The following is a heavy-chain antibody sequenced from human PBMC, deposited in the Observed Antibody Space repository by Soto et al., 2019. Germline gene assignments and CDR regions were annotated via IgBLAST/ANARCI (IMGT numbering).Heavy chain of an antibody. D-gene: IGHD4-4*01. CDR2: ISGSGGST. CDR1: GFTFSSFA. CDR3: AKDSNKYSSSLRGRYFDY. V-gene: IGHV3-23*01. Sequence: EMQLLESGGGLVQPGGSLRLSCAASGFTFSSFAMSWVRQAPGKGLDWVSAISGSGGSTYSADSVKGRFTISRDNSKNTLLLQMNSLGAEDTAVYYCAKDSNKYSSSLRGRYFDYWGQGIGVTVSS. J-gene: IGHJ4*02.